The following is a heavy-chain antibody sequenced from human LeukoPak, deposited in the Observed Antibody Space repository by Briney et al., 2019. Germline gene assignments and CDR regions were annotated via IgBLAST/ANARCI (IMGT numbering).Heavy chain of an antibody. J-gene: IGHJ4*02. CDR1: GGSFSGYY. CDR2: INHSGST. V-gene: IGHV4-34*01. D-gene: IGHD4-11*01. CDR3: ARAASNYPFGY. Sequence: SSETLSLICAVYGGSFSGYYWSWIRQPPGKGLEWIGEINHSGSTNYNPSLKSRVTISVDTSKNQFSLKLSSVTAADTAVYYCARAASNYPFGYWGQGTLVTVSS.